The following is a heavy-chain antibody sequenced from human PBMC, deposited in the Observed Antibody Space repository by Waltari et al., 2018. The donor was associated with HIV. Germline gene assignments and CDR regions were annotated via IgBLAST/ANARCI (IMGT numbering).Heavy chain of an antibody. V-gene: IGHV1-3*01. CDR1: GYTFSTFA. J-gene: IGHJ6*02. Sequence: QVQLVQSGAEVKKPGASVKVSCKASGYTFSTFAMHWVRQAPGQRLEWRGWINAVNGNTKYSQNFQDRVTITRDTSASTAYMELSSLRSEDTALYYCVREKKGIGVYYAMDVWGQGTAVTVSS. CDR2: INAVNGNT. D-gene: IGHD3-22*01. CDR3: VREKKGIGVYYAMDV.